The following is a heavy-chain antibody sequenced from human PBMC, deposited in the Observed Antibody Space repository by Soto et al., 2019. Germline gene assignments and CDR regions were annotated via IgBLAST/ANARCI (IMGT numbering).Heavy chain of an antibody. J-gene: IGHJ6*02. D-gene: IGHD5-18*01. Sequence: PGGSLRLSCAASGFTFSSYGMHWVRQAPGKGLEWVAVISYDGSNKYYADSVKGRFTISRDNSKNTLYLQMNSLRAEDTAVYYCAKEPSRRYSYSLDVWGQGTTVTVSS. CDR1: GFTFSSYG. V-gene: IGHV3-30*18. CDR3: AKEPSRRYSYSLDV. CDR2: ISYDGSNK.